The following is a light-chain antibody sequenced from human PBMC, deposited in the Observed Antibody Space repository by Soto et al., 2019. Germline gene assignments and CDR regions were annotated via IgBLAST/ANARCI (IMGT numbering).Light chain of an antibody. Sequence: DIQMTQSPSSVSASVGDRVTITCRASQDILSWLAWYQQKPGEAPRLLIYASSNLQSGVPSRFSGSGSGTDFTLTISSLQPEDFATYYCQQPNSFPITFGPGTRLDIK. V-gene: IGKV1-12*01. CDR2: ASS. J-gene: IGKJ3*01. CDR3: QQPNSFPIT. CDR1: QDILSW.